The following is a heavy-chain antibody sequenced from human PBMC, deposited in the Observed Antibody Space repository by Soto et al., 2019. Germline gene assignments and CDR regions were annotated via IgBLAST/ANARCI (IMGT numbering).Heavy chain of an antibody. V-gene: IGHV1-3*05. CDR1: GYTFTDYA. Sequence: QVQLVQSGAEEKKPGASVWVSCKASGYTFTDYAMHWVRQAPGQRLEWMGWTNAGNGNTKYSQKFQGRVTITRDTSATTAYMELSSLRSEDTAVYYCARGGELLYLVRWGRGTLVTVS. CDR2: TNAGNGNT. D-gene: IGHD1-26*01. CDR3: ARGGELLYLVR. J-gene: IGHJ2*01.